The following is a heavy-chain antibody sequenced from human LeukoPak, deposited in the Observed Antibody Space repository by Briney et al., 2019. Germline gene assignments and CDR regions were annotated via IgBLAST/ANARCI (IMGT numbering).Heavy chain of an antibody. V-gene: IGHV4-30-2*01. Sequence: SETLSLTCTVSGGSISSGGYYWSWIRQPPGKGLEWIGYIYHSGSTYYNPSLKSRVTISVDRSKNQFSLKLSSVTAADTAVYYCAREQSARGGVDYWGQGTLVTVSS. CDR1: GGSISSGGYY. CDR3: AREQSARGGVDY. D-gene: IGHD6-6*01. J-gene: IGHJ4*02. CDR2: IYHSGST.